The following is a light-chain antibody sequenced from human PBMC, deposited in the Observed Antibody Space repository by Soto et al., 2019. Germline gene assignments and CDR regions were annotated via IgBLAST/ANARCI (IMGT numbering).Light chain of an antibody. Sequence: QSVLTQPASVSVSPGQSITISCTGTSSDVGGYKYVSWYQQHPGKAPKLMIYEVSNRPSGVSNRFSGSKSGNTASLTISGLQAEDEADYYCSSYTSSSTYVFGTGTKVTVL. CDR1: SSDVGGYKY. CDR3: SSYTSSSTYV. CDR2: EVS. V-gene: IGLV2-14*01. J-gene: IGLJ1*01.